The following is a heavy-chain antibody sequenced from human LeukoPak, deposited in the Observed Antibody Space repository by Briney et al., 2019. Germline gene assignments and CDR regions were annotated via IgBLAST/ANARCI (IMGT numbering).Heavy chain of an antibody. CDR2: IIPIFGIT. V-gene: IGHV1-69*04. CDR3: AKDHERYSNGYGYYFDY. CDR1: GDTFSSYA. D-gene: IGHD5-18*01. Sequence: SVKVSCKASGDTFSSYAISWVRQAPGQGLEWMGRIIPIFGITNYAQKFQGRVTITADKSTSTAYMELSSLRSEDTAVYYCAKDHERYSNGYGYYFDYWGQGTLVTVSS. J-gene: IGHJ4*02.